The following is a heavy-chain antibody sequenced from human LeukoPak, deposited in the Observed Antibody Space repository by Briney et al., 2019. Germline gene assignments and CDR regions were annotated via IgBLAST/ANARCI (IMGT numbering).Heavy chain of an antibody. V-gene: IGHV3-21*01. D-gene: IGHD6-13*01. CDR3: AREPVQQLSPAGYMDV. J-gene: IGHJ6*03. CDR1: GFTFSSYS. Sequence: PGGSLRLSCAASGFTFSSYSMNWVRQAPGKGLEWVSSISSSSSYIYYADSVKGRFTISRDNAKNSLYLQMNSLRAEDTAVYYCAREPVQQLSPAGYMDVWGKGTTVTVSS. CDR2: ISSSSSYI.